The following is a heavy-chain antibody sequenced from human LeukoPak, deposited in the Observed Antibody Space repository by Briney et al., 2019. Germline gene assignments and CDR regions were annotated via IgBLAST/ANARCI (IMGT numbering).Heavy chain of an antibody. CDR3: AGMGGGYDFWSGVRGYFDY. Sequence: ASVKVSCKASGYTFTTYAMHWVRQAPGQRLEWMGWINAGNGNTKYSQKFQGRVTITRDTSASTAYMELSSLRSEDTAVYYCAGMGGGYDFWSGVRGYFDYWGQGTLVSVSS. D-gene: IGHD3-3*01. CDR2: INAGNGNT. CDR1: GYTFTTYA. J-gene: IGHJ4*02. V-gene: IGHV1-3*01.